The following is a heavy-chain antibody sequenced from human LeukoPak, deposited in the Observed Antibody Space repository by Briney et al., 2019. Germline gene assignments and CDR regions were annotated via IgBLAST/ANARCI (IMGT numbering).Heavy chain of an antibody. CDR1: GFTVSSNY. Sequence: GGSLRLSCAASGFTVSSNYMSWVRQAPGKGLEWVSVIYSGGSTYYADSVKGRFTISRDNSKNTLYLQMNSLRAEDTAVYYCAKGKRAAAGTSPFDYWGQGTLVTVSS. J-gene: IGHJ4*02. V-gene: IGHV3-66*01. D-gene: IGHD6-13*01. CDR3: AKGKRAAAGTSPFDY. CDR2: IYSGGST.